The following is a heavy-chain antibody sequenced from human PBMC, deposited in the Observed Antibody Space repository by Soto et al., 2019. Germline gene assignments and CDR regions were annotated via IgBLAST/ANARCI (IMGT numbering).Heavy chain of an antibody. V-gene: IGHV1-24*01. Sequence: GASVTVSCKVSGYTLTDLSMHWGRQEPGKGLEWRGGFDPEDGETIYAQKFQGRFTMTEDTSTDTAYMELSSLRSEDTAVYYCATELISGSQIIRSLEAFDIWGQGTMVTVSS. CDR2: FDPEDGET. CDR3: ATELISGSQIIRSLEAFDI. CDR1: GYTLTDLS. D-gene: IGHD6-25*01. J-gene: IGHJ3*02.